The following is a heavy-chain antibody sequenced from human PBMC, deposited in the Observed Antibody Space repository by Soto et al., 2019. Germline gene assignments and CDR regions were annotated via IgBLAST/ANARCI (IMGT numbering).Heavy chain of an antibody. CDR1: VFTFSSDS. CDR3: AKAGRGPQTAGTFDV. CDR2: ISSQGGST. V-gene: IGHV3-64D*06. J-gene: IGHJ3*01. D-gene: IGHD2-21*02. Sequence: GGSPRLPGQPAVFTFSSDSVTWVRQAPGKALECFASISSQGGSTYYADPVRDRVVVSRDRSNTLYLHLRSLTVEATAVYCCAKAGRGPQTAGTFDVWRQGRLVTVSS.